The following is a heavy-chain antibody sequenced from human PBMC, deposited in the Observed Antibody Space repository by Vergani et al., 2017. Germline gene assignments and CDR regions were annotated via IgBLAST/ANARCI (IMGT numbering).Heavy chain of an antibody. D-gene: IGHD5-12*01. J-gene: IGHJ6*03. CDR2: IYYSGNT. CDR1: GGYISSGGYY. Sequence: QVQLQESGPGLVKPSQTLSLTCTVSGGYISSGGYYWSWIRQHPGKGLEWIGYIYYSGNTYYNPSLKSRLTISVDTSKNQFSLKLSSVTAADTAVYYCAREWNGGYVDYYYYMDVWGKGTTVTVSS. CDR3: AREWNGGYVDYYYYMDV. V-gene: IGHV4-31*03.